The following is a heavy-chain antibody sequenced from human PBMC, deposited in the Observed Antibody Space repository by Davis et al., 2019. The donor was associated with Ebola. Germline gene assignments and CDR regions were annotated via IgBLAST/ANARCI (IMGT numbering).Heavy chain of an antibody. CDR1: GFTFSSYA. D-gene: IGHD3-3*01. CDR3: ASILEWLLGWYFDL. V-gene: IGHV3-23*01. Sequence: GGSLRLSCAASGFTFSSYAMSWVRQAPGKGLEWVSAISGSGGSTYYADSVKGRFTISRDNSKNTLYLQMNSLRAEDTAVYYCASILEWLLGWYFDLWGRGTLVTVSS. J-gene: IGHJ2*01. CDR2: ISGSGGST.